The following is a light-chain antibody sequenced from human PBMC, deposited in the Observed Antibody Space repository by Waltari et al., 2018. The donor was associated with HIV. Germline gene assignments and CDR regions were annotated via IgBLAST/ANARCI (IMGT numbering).Light chain of an antibody. V-gene: IGLV2-11*01. Sequence: QSALTQPRSVPGSPGQSVPISCTGTSSDVGGYNYVSWYQQHPGKAPKLMIYDVSKRPSGVPDRFSGSKSGNTASLTISGLQAEDEADYYCCSYAGSYTLVFGGGTKLTVL. CDR2: DVS. CDR1: SSDVGGYNY. J-gene: IGLJ2*01. CDR3: CSYAGSYTLV.